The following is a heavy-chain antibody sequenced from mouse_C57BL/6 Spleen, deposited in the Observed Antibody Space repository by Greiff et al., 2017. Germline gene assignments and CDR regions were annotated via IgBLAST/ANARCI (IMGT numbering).Heavy chain of an antibody. V-gene: IGHV5-17*01. CDR2: ISSGSSTI. CDR3: ARICDILRRTLYYYAMDY. J-gene: IGHJ4*01. Sequence: EVQRVESGGGLVKPGGSLKLSCAASGFTFSDYGMHWVRQAPEKGLEWVAYISSGSSTIYYADTVKGRFTISRDTAKNTLFLQMTSLRSEDTAMYYCARICDILRRTLYYYAMDYWGQGTSVTVSS. D-gene: IGHD1-1*01. CDR1: GFTFSDYG.